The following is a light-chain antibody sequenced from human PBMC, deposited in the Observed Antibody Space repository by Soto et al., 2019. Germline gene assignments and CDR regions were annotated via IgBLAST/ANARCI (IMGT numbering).Light chain of an antibody. Sequence: EIVLTQSPGTLSLSPGERATLSCRASHSVSSNYSAWYQQNPRQAPLLLFYGASTRASCIPVRFSSSGSGTDFTIIISRLAPDYSAVYCCQHYAKSPPTFGQGTKVEIK. J-gene: IGKJ1*01. CDR2: GAS. CDR1: HSVSSNY. CDR3: QHYAKSPPT. V-gene: IGKV3-20*01.